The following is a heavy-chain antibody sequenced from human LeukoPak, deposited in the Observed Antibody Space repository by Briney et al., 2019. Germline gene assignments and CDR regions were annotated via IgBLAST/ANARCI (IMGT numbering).Heavy chain of an antibody. CDR2: IYYSGST. D-gene: IGHD2-2*01. CDR3: ARAGGGCSRASCPIPDYGMDV. J-gene: IGHJ6*02. Sequence: SETLSLTCTVSGGSISGYYWNWIRQPPGKGLEWIGHIYYSGSTDYNPSLKSRVTISVDTSKSQFSLKLTSVTAADTAVYYCARAGGGCSRASCPIPDYGMDVWGQGTTVTVSS. CDR1: GGSISGYY. V-gene: IGHV4-59*01.